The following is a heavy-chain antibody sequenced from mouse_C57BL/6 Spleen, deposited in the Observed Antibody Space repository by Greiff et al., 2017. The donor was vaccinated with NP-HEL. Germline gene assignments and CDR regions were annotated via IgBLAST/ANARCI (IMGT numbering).Heavy chain of an antibody. V-gene: IGHV3-6*01. CDR2: ISYDGSN. Sequence: EVKLQQSGPGLVKPTQSLSLTCSVTGYSITSGYYWNWIRQFPGNKLEWMGYISYDGSNNYNPSLKNRISITRDTSKNQFFLKLNSVTTEDTATYYCARAALGWYVDVWGTGTTVTVSS. CDR3: ARAALGWYVDV. J-gene: IGHJ1*03. D-gene: IGHD4-1*01. CDR1: GYSITSGYY.